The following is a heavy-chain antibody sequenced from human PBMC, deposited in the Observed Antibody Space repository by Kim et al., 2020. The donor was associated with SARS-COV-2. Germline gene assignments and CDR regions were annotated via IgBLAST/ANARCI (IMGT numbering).Heavy chain of an antibody. Sequence: KFQGRVTSTADESTSTAYMELSSLRSEDTAVYYCARDVPYGSGSHGAFDIWGQGTMVTVSS. J-gene: IGHJ3*02. D-gene: IGHD3-10*01. CDR3: ARDVPYGSGSHGAFDI. V-gene: IGHV1-69*01.